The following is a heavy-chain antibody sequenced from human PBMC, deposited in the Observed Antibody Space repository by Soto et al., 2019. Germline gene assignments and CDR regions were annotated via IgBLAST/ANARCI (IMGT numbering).Heavy chain of an antibody. J-gene: IGHJ5*02. D-gene: IGHD2-15*01. Sequence: GGSLRLSCAGPGFTFGDSYMSWIRQAPGKGLEWLSYISPGSRYPAYADSVKGRFTISRDNAKRSLYLQMMSLTAEDTAIYYCVRGGGGGLFDPWGQGTMVTVSS. CDR2: ISPGSRYP. CDR1: GFTFGDSY. CDR3: VRGGGGGLFDP. V-gene: IGHV3-11*06.